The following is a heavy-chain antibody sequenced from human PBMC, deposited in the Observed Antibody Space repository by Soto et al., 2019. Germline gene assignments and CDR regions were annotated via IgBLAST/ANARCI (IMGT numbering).Heavy chain of an antibody. CDR1: GFTFSSYW. V-gene: IGHV3-74*01. D-gene: IGHD6-13*01. Sequence: EVQLVESGGGLVQPGGSLRLSCAASGFTFSSYWMHWVRQAPGKGLVWVSRINSDGSSTSYADSVKGRFTISRDNAKNTLYMQMNSLRAEDTAVYYCASSWQQNGMDVWGQGTTVTVSS. J-gene: IGHJ6*02. CDR3: ASSWQQNGMDV. CDR2: INSDGSST.